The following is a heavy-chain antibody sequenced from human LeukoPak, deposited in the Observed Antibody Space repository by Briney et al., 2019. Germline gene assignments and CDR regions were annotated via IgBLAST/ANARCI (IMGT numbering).Heavy chain of an antibody. CDR2: INPNSGGT. CDR3: ALIVVVPAAMLQPWDP. D-gene: IGHD2-2*01. CDR1: GYTFSRHG. V-gene: IGHV1-2*02. Sequence: ASVKVSCKTSGYTFSRHGITWVRQAPGQGLEWMGWINPNSGGTNYAQKFQGRVTMTRDTSISTAYMELSRLRSDDTAVYYCALIVVVPAAMLQPWDPWGQGTLVTVSS. J-gene: IGHJ5*02.